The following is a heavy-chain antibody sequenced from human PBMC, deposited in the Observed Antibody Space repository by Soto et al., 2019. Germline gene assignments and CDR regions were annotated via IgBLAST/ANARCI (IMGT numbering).Heavy chain of an antibody. V-gene: IGHV1-3*01. J-gene: IGHJ6*02. Sequence: ASVKVSCKASGYTFNKYAMHWVRRSPGQRLEWMGWINAGTGDTKYSQKVQGRVTITRDTSASTAYMELSSLRSEDTAVYCCAREEIVAISPAKTDFYGLDVWGQGTTVTVSS. CDR1: GYTFNKYA. D-gene: IGHD2-2*01. CDR3: AREEIVAISPAKTDFYGLDV. CDR2: INAGTGDT.